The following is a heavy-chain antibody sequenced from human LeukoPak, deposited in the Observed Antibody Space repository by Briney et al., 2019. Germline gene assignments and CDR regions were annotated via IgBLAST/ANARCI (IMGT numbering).Heavy chain of an antibody. CDR2: IKEDGSET. D-gene: IGHD5-24*01. CDR3: AKNSGWLQLGD. CDR1: GFTFTNHW. J-gene: IGHJ4*02. V-gene: IGHV3-7*01. Sequence: GGSLRLSCAASGFTFTNHWMHWVRQAPGKGLEWVATIKEDGSETDYLDSLRGRFTISIDTARNSLYLQVNSLRDDDTAVYYCAKNSGWLQLGDWGQGTLVTVSS.